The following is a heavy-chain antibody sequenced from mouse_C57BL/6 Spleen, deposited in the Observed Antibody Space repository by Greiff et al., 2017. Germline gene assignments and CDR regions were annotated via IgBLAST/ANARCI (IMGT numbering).Heavy chain of an antibody. Sequence: VQLQQSGAELVKPGASVTLSCKASGYTFTSYWMHWVKQRPGRGLEWIGRIDPHSGGTKYNEKFKSKATLAVDKPSSTAYMQLSSLTSEDSAVYYCASGGEDGMDYWGQGTSVTVSS. J-gene: IGHJ4*01. CDR1: GYTFTSYW. V-gene: IGHV1-72*01. CDR2: IDPHSGGT. CDR3: ASGGEDGMDY.